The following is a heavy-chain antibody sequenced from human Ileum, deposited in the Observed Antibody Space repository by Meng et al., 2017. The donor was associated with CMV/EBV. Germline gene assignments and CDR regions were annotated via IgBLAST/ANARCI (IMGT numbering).Heavy chain of an antibody. V-gene: IGHV2-5*02. CDR3: VHRSYSGQDDY. J-gene: IGHJ4*02. D-gene: IGHD5-12*01. Sequence: TPKESGPPLVKPTQTLTLTCTFSGFSFSTSKAGVGWIRLPPGKALEWLALIYWDDDTRYNPSLKTRLTITKDTSKNQVILTMTKMDPADTATYFCVHRSYSGQDDYWGQGALVTVSS. CDR1: GFSFSTSKAG. CDR2: IYWDDDT.